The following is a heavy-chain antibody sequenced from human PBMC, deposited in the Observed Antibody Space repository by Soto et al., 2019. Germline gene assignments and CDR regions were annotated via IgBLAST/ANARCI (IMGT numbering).Heavy chain of an antibody. CDR2: IYPGDSDT. CDR3: ARSIAAADHYFDY. D-gene: IGHD6-13*01. CDR1: GYSFTSYW. V-gene: IGHV5-51*01. J-gene: IGHJ4*02. Sequence: GESLKISCKGSGYSFTSYWIGWVRQMPGKGLGWMGIIYPGDSDTRYSPSFQGQVTISADKSISTAYLQWSSLKASDTAMYYCARSIAAADHYFDYWGQGTLVTVST.